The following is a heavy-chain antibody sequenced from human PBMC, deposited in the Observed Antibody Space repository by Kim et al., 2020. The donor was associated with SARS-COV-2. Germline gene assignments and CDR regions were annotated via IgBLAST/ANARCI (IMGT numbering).Heavy chain of an antibody. D-gene: IGHD3-10*01. J-gene: IGHJ6*02. CDR2: ISGSGGST. CDR1: GFTFSSYA. Sequence: GGSLRLSCAASGFTFSSYAMSWVRQAPGKGLEWVSAISGSGGSTYYADSVKGRFTISRDNSKNTLYLQMNSLRAEDTAVYYCAKTYYYGSGSPGWNYYYYGMDVWGQGTTVTVSS. V-gene: IGHV3-23*01. CDR3: AKTYYYGSGSPGWNYYYYGMDV.